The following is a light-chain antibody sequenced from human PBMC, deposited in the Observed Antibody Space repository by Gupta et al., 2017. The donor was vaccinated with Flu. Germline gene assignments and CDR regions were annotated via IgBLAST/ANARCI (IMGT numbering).Light chain of an antibody. CDR3: QQTFITPST. V-gene: IGKV1-39*01. Sequence: PSSLSASVGDRVTITCRASQSITTSLNWYQMKAGGAPKVMIYGAYNLQTGVPSRFSGSGSGTDFTLTIRSLQPEDFATYFCQQTFITPSTFGQGTKVESK. CDR2: GAY. J-gene: IGKJ1*01. CDR1: QSITTS.